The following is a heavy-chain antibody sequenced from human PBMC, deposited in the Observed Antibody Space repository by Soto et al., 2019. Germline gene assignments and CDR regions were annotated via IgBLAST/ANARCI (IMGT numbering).Heavy chain of an antibody. D-gene: IGHD6-19*01. CDR2: ISYDGSNK. CDR1: GFSFSNYA. Sequence: PGGSLRLSCAASGFSFSNYAMHWVRQAPGKGLEWVAVISYDGSNKYNEDSVKGRFTISRDNSRSALYLEMDSLRVEDTGVYYCARSSGLGIDFWGQGTLVTVSS. CDR3: ARSSGLGIDF. V-gene: IGHV3-30*03. J-gene: IGHJ4*02.